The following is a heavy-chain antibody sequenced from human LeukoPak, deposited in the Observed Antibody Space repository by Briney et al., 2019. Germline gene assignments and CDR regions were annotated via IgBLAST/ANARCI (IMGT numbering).Heavy chain of an antibody. V-gene: IGHV3-7*05. J-gene: IGHJ4*02. Sequence: GGSLRLSCAASGFTFSTYYMTWVRQAPGKGLEWVAYIKPDGNEKYYVDSVKGRFTISRDNAKNSLYLQMSSLRTDDTAVYYCARGTYYCLYWGQGTLVTVSS. CDR3: ARGTYYCLY. CDR1: GFTFSTYY. CDR2: IKPDGNEK.